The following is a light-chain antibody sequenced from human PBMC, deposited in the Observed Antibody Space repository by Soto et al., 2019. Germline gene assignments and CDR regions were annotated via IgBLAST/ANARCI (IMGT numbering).Light chain of an antibody. CDR1: QSVISSY. CDR2: GTS. Sequence: EIVLTQSPGTLSLSPGETATLSCRSSQSVISSYLAWYQQKPGQPPRLLIFGTSIRATGIPDRISGSGSGTDFSLTISRLEPEDFAVYYGQQYGNSVPFTFGQGNKLEIK. V-gene: IGKV3-20*01. J-gene: IGKJ2*01. CDR3: QQYGNSVPFT.